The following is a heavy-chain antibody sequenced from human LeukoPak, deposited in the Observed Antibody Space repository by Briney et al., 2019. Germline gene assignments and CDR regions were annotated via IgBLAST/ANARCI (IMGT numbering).Heavy chain of an antibody. Sequence: GASLKLSCAASGFTFSSYEMNWVRQAPGKGLEWVSYISSSGSTIYYADSVKGRFTISTDNAKNSPYLQMNSLRADDTAVYYCARDQRGKYSSSPYWGQGTLVTVSS. CDR2: ISSSGSTI. V-gene: IGHV3-48*03. CDR1: GFTFSSYE. D-gene: IGHD6-13*01. CDR3: ARDQRGKYSSSPY. J-gene: IGHJ4*02.